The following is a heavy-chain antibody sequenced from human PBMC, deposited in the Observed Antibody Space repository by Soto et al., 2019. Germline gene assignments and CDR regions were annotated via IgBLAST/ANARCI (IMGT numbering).Heavy chain of an antibody. CDR2: ISPNSGNT. J-gene: IGHJ3*02. Sequence: ASVKVSCKASGYTLTGCYIHWVRQAPGQGLEWMGWISPNSGNTNYAQKFQDCVTMTRDTSISTAYMELSRLRSDDTAVYYCARSTPPRYCSGGSCYYGAFDIWGQGTMVTVSS. V-gene: IGHV1-2*04. CDR3: ARSTPPRYCSGGSCYYGAFDI. CDR1: GYTLTGCY. D-gene: IGHD2-15*01.